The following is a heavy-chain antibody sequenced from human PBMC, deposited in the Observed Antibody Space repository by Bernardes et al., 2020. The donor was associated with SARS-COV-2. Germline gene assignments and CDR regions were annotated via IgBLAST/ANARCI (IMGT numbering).Heavy chain of an antibody. CDR3: ARHLRYSSSWYYYYGMDI. CDR1: GYSFSTYW. CDR2: IYPADSDT. Sequence: GESLKISCKGSGYSFSTYWIGWVRQMPGKGLEWMGIIYPADSDTKYSPTLQGQVTISADKSISTAYLQLSNLKASDTAIYYCARHLRYSSSWYYYYGMDIWGQGNTVTVSS. J-gene: IGHJ6*02. V-gene: IGHV5-51*01. D-gene: IGHD6-13*01.